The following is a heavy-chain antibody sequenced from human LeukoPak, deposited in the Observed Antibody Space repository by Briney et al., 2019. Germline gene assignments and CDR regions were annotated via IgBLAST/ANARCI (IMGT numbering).Heavy chain of an antibody. V-gene: IGHV1-2*04. J-gene: IGHJ4*02. CDR1: GYTFTGYY. Sequence: ASVKVSCKASGYTFTGYYMHWVRQAPGQGLEWMGWINPNSGGTNYAQKFQGWVTMTRDTSISTAYMELSRLRSDDTAVYYCARGIYDSSTYYFDYWGQGTLVTVSS. CDR3: ARGIYDSSTYYFDY. CDR2: INPNSGGT. D-gene: IGHD3-22*01.